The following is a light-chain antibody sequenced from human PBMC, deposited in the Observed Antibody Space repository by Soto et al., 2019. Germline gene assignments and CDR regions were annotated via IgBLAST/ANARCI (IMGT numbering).Light chain of an antibody. CDR2: GAS. V-gene: IGKV3-20*01. J-gene: IGKJ5*01. CDR3: QHYGNSLIT. CDR1: QTISGNY. Sequence: LVLTQSPGSLSLSVGERATFSCRASQTISGNYLAWYKQKPGQAPRLLLFGASSRATGVPDRFSGSGSGTAFTLTLTRLEPVDSAVYYCQHYGNSLITFGQGTRLEIK.